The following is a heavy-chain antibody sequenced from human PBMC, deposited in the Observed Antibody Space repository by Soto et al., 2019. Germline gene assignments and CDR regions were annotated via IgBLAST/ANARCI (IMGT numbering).Heavy chain of an antibody. CDR1: GGTFSSYT. D-gene: IGHD4-4*01. CDR2: IIPILGIA. CDR3: ARSYSIQKYYYYMDV. Sequence: VKVSCKASGGTFSSYTISWVRQAPGQGLEWMGRIIPILGIANYAQKFQGRVTITADKSTSTAYMEPSSLRSEDTAVYYCARSYSIQKYYYYMDVWGKGTTVTVSS. J-gene: IGHJ6*03. V-gene: IGHV1-69*02.